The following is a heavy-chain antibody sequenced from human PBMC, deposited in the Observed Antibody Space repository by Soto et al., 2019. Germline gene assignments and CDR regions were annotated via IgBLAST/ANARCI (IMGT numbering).Heavy chain of an antibody. V-gene: IGHV1-2*02. J-gene: IGHJ6*02. D-gene: IGHD4-17*01. CDR3: ARENDGHSGYYYYGMDV. CDR2: INPNSGGT. Sequence: ASVKVSCKASGYTFTGYYMHWVRQAPGQGLEWMGWINPNSGGTNYAQKFQGRVTMTRDTSISTAYMELSRLRSDDTAVHYCARENDGHSGYYYYGMDVWGQGTKVTVSS. CDR1: GYTFTGYY.